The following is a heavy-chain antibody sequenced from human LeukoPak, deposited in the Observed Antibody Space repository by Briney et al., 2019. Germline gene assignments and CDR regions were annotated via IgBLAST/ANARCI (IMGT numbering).Heavy chain of an antibody. J-gene: IGHJ6*03. CDR3: ARDRGTVIPYYMDV. CDR1: GYTFTSYG. Sequence: ASVKVSCKASGYTFTSYGISWVRQAPGQGLDWMGWISAYNGNTNYAQKLQGRVTMTTDTSTSTAYMELRSLRSDDAAVYYCARDRGTVIPYYMDVWGKGTTVTISS. CDR2: ISAYNGNT. V-gene: IGHV1-18*01. D-gene: IGHD4-17*01.